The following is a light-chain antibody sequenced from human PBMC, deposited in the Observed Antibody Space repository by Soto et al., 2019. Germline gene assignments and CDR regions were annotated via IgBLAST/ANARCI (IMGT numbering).Light chain of an antibody. Sequence: DIQMTQSPSTLSGSVGDRVTITCRASQTISSWLAWYQQKPGKAPKLLIYKASTLKSGVPSRFSGSGSGTDFTLTISSLEPEDFAVYYCQQYGSSPPTFGQGTKVDI. J-gene: IGKJ1*01. V-gene: IGKV1-5*03. CDR1: QTISSW. CDR2: KAS. CDR3: QQYGSSPPT.